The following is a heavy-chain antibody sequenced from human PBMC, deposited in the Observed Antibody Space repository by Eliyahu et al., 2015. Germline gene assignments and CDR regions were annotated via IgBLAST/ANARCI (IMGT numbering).Heavy chain of an antibody. J-gene: IGHJ4*02. Sequence: QITLKESGPTQLKPTQTLTLTCTFSGYSLSATGMSVGWVRQPPGKALEWLAVVYWDDDKRYSPSLKDRLTITGDASRDRVVLILTDVGPEDTATHYCGGPYYFDYWGQGTLATVSS. V-gene: IGHV2-5*02. CDR3: GGPYYFDY. D-gene: IGHD3-10*01. CDR1: GYSLSATGMS. CDR2: VYWDDDK.